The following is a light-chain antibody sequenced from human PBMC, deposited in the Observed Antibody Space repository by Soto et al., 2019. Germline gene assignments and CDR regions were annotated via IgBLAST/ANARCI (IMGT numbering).Light chain of an antibody. CDR3: SSYTSSSTLDV. J-gene: IGLJ1*01. Sequence: QSALTQPASVSGSPGQSITISCTGTSRDVGGSNYVSWYQQHPGRAPKVMIYDVSSRPSGVSNRFSGSKSGNAASLTISGLQAEDEADYCCSSYTSSSTLDVFGAGTKLTVL. CDR1: SRDVGGSNY. CDR2: DVS. V-gene: IGLV2-14*01.